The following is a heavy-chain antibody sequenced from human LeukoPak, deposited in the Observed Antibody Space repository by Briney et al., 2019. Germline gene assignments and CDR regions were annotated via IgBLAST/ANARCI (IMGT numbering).Heavy chain of an antibody. D-gene: IGHD3-10*01. CDR2: ISAYNGNT. CDR3: ARDISRYYYGSGSFTHWFDP. Sequence: ASVKVSCKASGYTFTSYGISWVRQAPGQGLEWMGWISAYNGNTNYAQKLQGRVTMTTDTSTSTAYMELRGLRSDDTAVYYCARDISRYYYGSGSFTHWFDPWGQGTLVTVSS. J-gene: IGHJ5*02. CDR1: GYTFTSYG. V-gene: IGHV1-18*01.